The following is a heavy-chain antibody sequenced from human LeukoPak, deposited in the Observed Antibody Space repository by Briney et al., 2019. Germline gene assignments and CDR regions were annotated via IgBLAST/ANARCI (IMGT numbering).Heavy chain of an antibody. J-gene: IGHJ6*02. Sequence: SETLSLTCTVSGGSISSGDYYWSWIRQPPGKGLEWIGYIYYSGSTYYNPSLKSRVTISVDTSKNQFSLKLSSVTAADTAVYYCARANSSNYYYGMDVWGQGTTVTVSS. D-gene: IGHD2-15*01. CDR1: GGSISSGDYY. V-gene: IGHV4-30-4*01. CDR3: ARANSSNYYYGMDV. CDR2: IYYSGST.